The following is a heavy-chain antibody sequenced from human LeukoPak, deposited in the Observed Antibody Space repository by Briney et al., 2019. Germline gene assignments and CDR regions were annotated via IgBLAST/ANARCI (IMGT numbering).Heavy chain of an antibody. CDR3: ARRAVGMYYYYGMDV. CDR2: IYYSGST. CDR1: GGSISSYY. Sequence: SETLSLTCTVSGGSISSYYWSWIRQPPGKGLEWIGYIYYSGSTNYNPSLKSRVTISVDTSKNQFSLKLSSVTAADTAVYYCARRAVGMYYYYGMDVWGQGTTVAVSS. J-gene: IGHJ6*02. V-gene: IGHV4-59*08.